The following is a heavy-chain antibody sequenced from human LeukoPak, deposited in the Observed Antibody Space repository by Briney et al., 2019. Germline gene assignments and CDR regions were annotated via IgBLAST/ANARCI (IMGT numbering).Heavy chain of an antibody. CDR1: GLTFSSYS. CDR2: ISTRRGTYT. Sequence: GSLTLSCAASGLTFSSYSFHWVRQAPGKGLEWVSSISTRRGTYTYYADSVKGRFIISRDNAKNSLYLQLNSLRSDGTGVYYCASSGDSVMIRIHWFLRWGQGALLSVSA. V-gene: IGHV3-21*01. J-gene: IGHJ1*01. CDR3: ASSGDSVMIRIHWFLR. D-gene: IGHD3-10*01.